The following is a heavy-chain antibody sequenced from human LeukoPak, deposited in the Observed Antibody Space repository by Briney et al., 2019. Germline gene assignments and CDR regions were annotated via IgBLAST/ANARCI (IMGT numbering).Heavy chain of an antibody. D-gene: IGHD3-22*01. Sequence: PSETLSLTCTVSGGSISSYYWSWIRQPPGKGLEWIGYIYYSGSTNYNPSLKSRVTISVDTSKNQFSLKLSSVTAADTAVYYCARDSPYYYDSSGYPPIAAFDIWGQGTMVTVSS. CDR2: IYYSGST. J-gene: IGHJ3*02. V-gene: IGHV4-59*01. CDR1: GGSISSYY. CDR3: ARDSPYYYDSSGYPPIAAFDI.